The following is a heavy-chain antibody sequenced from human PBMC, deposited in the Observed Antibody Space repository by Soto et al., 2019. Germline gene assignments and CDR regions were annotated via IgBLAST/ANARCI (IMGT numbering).Heavy chain of an antibody. J-gene: IGHJ4*02. V-gene: IGHV5-51*01. CDR1: GYSFTSNW. CDR3: ARPPSGTTTFFDS. D-gene: IGHD1-7*01. CDR2: IYPSDSDT. Sequence: GESLKISCKGSGYSFTSNWIGWVRQMPGKGLEWMGIIYPSDSDTRYSPSFQGQVTISADKSISTAYLQWSSLKASDTAMYYCARPPSGTTTFFDSWHQGLLVTVS.